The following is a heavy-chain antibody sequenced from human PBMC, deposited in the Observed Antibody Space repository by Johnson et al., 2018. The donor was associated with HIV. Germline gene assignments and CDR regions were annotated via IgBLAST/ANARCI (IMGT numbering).Heavy chain of an antibody. Sequence: VQLVESGGGLVQPGGSLRLSCAASGFTFDDYGMSWVRQAPGKGLEWVSVIYSGGSTYYADSVKGRFTISRDNSKNTLYLQMNSLRAEDTAVYYCAKDLYSSSWTNDAFDIWGQGTMVTVSS. CDR1: GFTFDDYG. D-gene: IGHD6-13*01. J-gene: IGHJ3*02. CDR3: AKDLYSSSWTNDAFDI. V-gene: IGHV3-66*01. CDR2: IYSGGST.